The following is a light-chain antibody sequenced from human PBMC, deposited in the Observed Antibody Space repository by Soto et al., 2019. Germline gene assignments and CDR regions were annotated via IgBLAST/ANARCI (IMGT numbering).Light chain of an antibody. CDR1: QSISSSY. V-gene: IGKV3-20*01. J-gene: IGKJ1*01. CDR3: QQYASSTGT. Sequence: EIVLTQSPGTLSLSPGDGATLSCRASQSISSSYLAWYQQKPGQAPRLLIYGASSRATGIPDRFSGSGSGTDFTLTISRLEPEDFAVYYCQQYASSTGTFGQGTKVEIK. CDR2: GAS.